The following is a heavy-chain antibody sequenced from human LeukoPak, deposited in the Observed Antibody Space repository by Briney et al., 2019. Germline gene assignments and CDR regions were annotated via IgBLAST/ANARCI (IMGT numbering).Heavy chain of an antibody. V-gene: IGHV4-59*01. J-gene: IGHJ6*02. CDR2: IYYSGST. D-gene: IGHD6-13*01. CDR1: GGSISSYY. CDR3: ARDRGIGTMDV. Sequence: PSETLSLTCTVSGGSISSYYWSWIRQPPGKGLEWIGYIYYSGSTNYNPSLKSRVTISVDTSKNQFSLKLSSVTAADTAVYYCARDRGIGTMDVWGQGTTVTVSS.